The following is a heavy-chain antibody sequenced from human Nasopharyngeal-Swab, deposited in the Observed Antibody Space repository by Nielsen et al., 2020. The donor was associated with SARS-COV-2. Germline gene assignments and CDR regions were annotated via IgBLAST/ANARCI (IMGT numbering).Heavy chain of an antibody. D-gene: IGHD7-27*01. V-gene: IGHV1-18*01. CDR1: GYTFTSFG. CDR2: ISTYNGIT. Sequence: ASVTVSCKASGYTFTSFGINWVRQAPGQGLEWMGWISTYNGITNYAQRFQGRVTMTTDTSTSTAYMDLRSLTSDDTAVYYCARDGDLNWFDPWGQGTQVTVSS. J-gene: IGHJ5*02. CDR3: ARDGDLNWFDP.